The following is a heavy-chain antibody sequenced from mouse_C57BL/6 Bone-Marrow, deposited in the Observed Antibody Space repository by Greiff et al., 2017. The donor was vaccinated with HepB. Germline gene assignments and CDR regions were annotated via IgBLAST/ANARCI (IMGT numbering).Heavy chain of an antibody. D-gene: IGHD2-4*01. CDR1: GFSLTSYG. V-gene: IGHV2-2*01. Sequence: VQGVESGPGLVQPSQSLSITCTVSGFSLTSYGVHWVRQSPGKGLEWLGVIWSGGSTDYNAAFISRLSISKDNSKSQVFFKMNSLQADDTAIYYCARKSFYDYDVSWFAYWGQGTLVTVSA. CDR3: ARKSFYDYDVSWFAY. J-gene: IGHJ3*01. CDR2: IWSGGST.